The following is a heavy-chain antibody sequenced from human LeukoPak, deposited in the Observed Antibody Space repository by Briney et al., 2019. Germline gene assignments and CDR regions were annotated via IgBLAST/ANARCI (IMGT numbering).Heavy chain of an antibody. CDR1: GFTFSSYG. V-gene: IGHV3-23*01. J-gene: IGHJ5*02. CDR3: ARDRSGSYPNWFDP. D-gene: IGHD3-10*01. Sequence: QPGGSLRLSCAASGFTFSSYGMSWVRQAPGKGLEWVSAITGNGGNTFYADSVKGRFTISRDNSKNTMYLQMNSLRDEDTALYYCARDRSGSYPNWFDPWGQGNLVSVSS. CDR2: ITGNGGNT.